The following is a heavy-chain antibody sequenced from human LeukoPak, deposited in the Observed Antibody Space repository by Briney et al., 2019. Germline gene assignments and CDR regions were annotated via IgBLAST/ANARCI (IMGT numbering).Heavy chain of an antibody. CDR1: GFTVSSNY. J-gene: IGHJ4*02. D-gene: IGHD4-23*01. V-gene: IGHV3-66*01. Sequence: GGSLRLSCAASGFTVSSNYMSWVRQAPVKELEWVSVIYSGGNTYYADSVKGRFTISRDNSKNTLYLRMNSLRAEDTAVYYCARDDPNYGGNSWAYFDYWGQGTLVTVSS. CDR2: IYSGGNT. CDR3: ARDDPNYGGNSWAYFDY.